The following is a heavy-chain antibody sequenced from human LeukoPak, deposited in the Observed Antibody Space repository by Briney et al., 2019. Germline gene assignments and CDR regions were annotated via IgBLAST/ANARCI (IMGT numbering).Heavy chain of an antibody. CDR2: IYYSGSP. V-gene: IGHV4-39*06. CDR3: ARYENGYVWGSFRA. CDR1: GGSLRSSSYY. D-gene: IGHD3-16*02. Sequence: PSETLSHTCTVSGGSLRSSSYYWGWIRQPPGKGLEWIGNIYYSGSPYYHPSLETRVTMSLDTSKTQFTLKLTSVTPAHRPVYYVARYENGYVWGSFRAWGQGTLVTVSS. J-gene: IGHJ5*02.